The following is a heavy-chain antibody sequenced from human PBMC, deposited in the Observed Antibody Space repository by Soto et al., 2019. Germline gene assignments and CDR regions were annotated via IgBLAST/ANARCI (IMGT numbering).Heavy chain of an antibody. CDR3: ARDMVRGVTGMDV. V-gene: IGHV4-31*03. D-gene: IGHD3-10*01. CDR2: IYYSGST. J-gene: IGHJ6*02. Sequence: SETLSLTCTVSGGSISSGGYYWSWVRQHPGKGLEWIGYIYYSGSTYYNPSLKSRVTISVDMSKNQFSLKLSSVTAADTAVYYCARDMVRGVTGMDVWGQGTTVTVSS. CDR1: GGSISSGGYY.